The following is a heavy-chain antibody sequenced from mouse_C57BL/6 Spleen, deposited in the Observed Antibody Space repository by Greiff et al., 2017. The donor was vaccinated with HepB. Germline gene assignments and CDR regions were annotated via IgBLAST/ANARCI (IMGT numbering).Heavy chain of an antibody. V-gene: IGHV1-15*01. Sequence: QVQLKQSGAELVRPGASVTLSCKASGYTFTDYEMHWVKQTPVHGLEWIGAIDPETGGTAYNQKFKGKAILTADKSSSTAYMELRSLTSEDSAVYYCTRGGDYGNPLTVDYWGQGTTLTVSS. CDR3: TRGGDYGNPLTVDY. CDR1: GYTFTDYE. J-gene: IGHJ2*01. D-gene: IGHD2-1*01. CDR2: IDPETGGT.